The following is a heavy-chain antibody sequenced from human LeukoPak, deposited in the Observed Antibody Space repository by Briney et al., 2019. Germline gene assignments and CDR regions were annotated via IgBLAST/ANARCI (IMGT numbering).Heavy chain of an antibody. J-gene: IGHJ4*02. CDR3: ARDLWAYGEAGGSYSYYFDY. CDR2: ISVYNGKT. CDR1: GYTFTTYG. V-gene: IGHV1-18*01. Sequence: ASVKVSCKASGYTFTTYGISWVRQAPGQGLEWMGWISVYNGKTYYAQKNQGRVTMTTDTSTSTALMELRSLRSDDTAVYYCARDLWAYGEAGGSYSYYFDYWGQGTLVTVSS. D-gene: IGHD1-26*01.